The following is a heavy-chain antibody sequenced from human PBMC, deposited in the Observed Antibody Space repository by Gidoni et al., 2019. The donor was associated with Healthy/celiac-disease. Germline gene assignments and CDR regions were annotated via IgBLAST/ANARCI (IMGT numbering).Heavy chain of an antibody. CDR2: ISYDGSNK. D-gene: IGHD6-19*01. Sequence: QVQLVESGGGVVQPGRSLRLSCAASGFTFSSYAMHWVRQAPGKGLEWVAVISYDGSNKYYADSVKGRFTISRDNSKNTLYLQMNSLRAEDTAVYYCAREIAVAGTYHLDIWGQGTMVTVSS. V-gene: IGHV3-30-3*01. CDR1: GFTFSSYA. CDR3: AREIAVAGTYHLDI. J-gene: IGHJ3*02.